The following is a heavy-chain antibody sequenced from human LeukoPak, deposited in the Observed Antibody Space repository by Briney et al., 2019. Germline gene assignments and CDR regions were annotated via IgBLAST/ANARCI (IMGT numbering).Heavy chain of an antibody. V-gene: IGHV3-9*01. D-gene: IGHD6-6*01. CDR3: VKAGGSGYSSSSIDY. J-gene: IGHJ4*02. CDR1: GFTFDDYA. Sequence: GGSLRLSCAASGFTFDDYAMHWVRQAPGKGLEWVSGISWNSGSIGYADSVKGRFTISRDNAKNSLYLQMNSLRAEDTALYYCVKAGGSGYSSSSIDYWGQGTLVTVSS. CDR2: ISWNSGSI.